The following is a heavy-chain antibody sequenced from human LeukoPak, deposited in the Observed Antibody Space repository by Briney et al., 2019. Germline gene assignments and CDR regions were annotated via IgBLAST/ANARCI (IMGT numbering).Heavy chain of an antibody. D-gene: IGHD5-12*01. CDR2: IYHSGST. CDR3: ARGGGYASPIGY. CDR1: GGSISTYY. Sequence: SETLSLTCTLSGGSISTYYWSWIRQPAGKGLEWIGYIYHSGSTNYNPSLKSRVTISVDTSKNQFSLKLSSVTAADTAVYYCARGGGYASPIGYWGQGALVTVSS. J-gene: IGHJ4*02. V-gene: IGHV4-59*01.